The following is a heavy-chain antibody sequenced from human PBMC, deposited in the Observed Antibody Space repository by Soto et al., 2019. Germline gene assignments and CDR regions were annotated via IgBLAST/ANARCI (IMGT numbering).Heavy chain of an antibody. D-gene: IGHD5-18*01. CDR3: ARGLNGYLHYFDY. Sequence: ASVKVSCKASGYTLTSYAMHWVRQAPGQRLEWMGWINAGNGNTKYSQKFQGRVTITRDTSASTAYMELSSLRSEDTAVYYCARGLNGYLHYFDYWGQGTLVTGSS. CDR2: INAGNGNT. V-gene: IGHV1-3*01. J-gene: IGHJ4*02. CDR1: GYTLTSYA.